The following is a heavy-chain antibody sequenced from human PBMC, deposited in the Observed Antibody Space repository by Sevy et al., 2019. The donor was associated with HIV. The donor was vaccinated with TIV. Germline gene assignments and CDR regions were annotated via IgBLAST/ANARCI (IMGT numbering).Heavy chain of an antibody. J-gene: IGHJ4*02. D-gene: IGHD2-8*01. CDR2: TGNDGSNK. V-gene: IGHV3-33*01. CDR1: GFTPSTYG. CDR3: ARDPRMYGDYLLAYFDS. Sequence: GGSLRLSCAASGFTPSTYGMHWVRQAPGKGLEWVAVTGNDGSNKNYEDAVKGRFTITRDKSKNTLFLQMDSLRAEDTAVYYCARDPRMYGDYLLAYFDSWGQGTLVTVSS.